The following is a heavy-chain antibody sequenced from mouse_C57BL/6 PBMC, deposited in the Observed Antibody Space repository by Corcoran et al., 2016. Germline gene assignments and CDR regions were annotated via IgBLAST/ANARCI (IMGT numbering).Heavy chain of an antibody. D-gene: IGHD1-1*01. V-gene: IGHV1-76*01. CDR2: IYPGSGNT. CDR3: AYGEFAY. J-gene: IGHJ3*01. CDR1: GYTFTDYY. Sequence: QVQLKQSGAELVRPGASVKLSCKASGYTFTDYYINWVKQRPGQGLEWIARIYPGSGNTYYNEKFKGKATLTAEKSSSTAYMQLSSLTSEDSAVYFCAYGEFAYWGQGTLVTVSA.